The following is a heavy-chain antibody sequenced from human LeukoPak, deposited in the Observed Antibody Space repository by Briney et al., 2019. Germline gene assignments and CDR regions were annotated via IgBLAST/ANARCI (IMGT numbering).Heavy chain of an antibody. J-gene: IGHJ6*03. Sequence: SVKVSCKASGGTFSSYAISWVRQAPGQGLEWMGGIIPIFGTANYAQKFQGRVTITTDESTSTAYMELSSLRSEDTAVYYCARGRRSGYSSSWYDYYYYYVDVWGKGTTVTVSS. V-gene: IGHV1-69*05. D-gene: IGHD6-13*01. CDR2: IIPIFGTA. CDR3: ARGRRSGYSSSWYDYYYYYVDV. CDR1: GGTFSSYA.